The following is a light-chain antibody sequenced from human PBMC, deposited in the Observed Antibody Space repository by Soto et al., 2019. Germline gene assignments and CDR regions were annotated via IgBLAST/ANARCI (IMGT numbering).Light chain of an antibody. V-gene: IGKV3-20*01. CDR3: QKYGSSPRT. CDR1: QSVSSAY. CDR2: GAS. Sequence: EIVLTQSPGTLSLSPGERATVSCRASQSVSSAYVAWYQQKPGQAPRLLISGASSRATGIPDRFSGSGSETEFTLTISRLEPEDFAVYYCQKYGSSPRTFGQGTKVEIK. J-gene: IGKJ1*01.